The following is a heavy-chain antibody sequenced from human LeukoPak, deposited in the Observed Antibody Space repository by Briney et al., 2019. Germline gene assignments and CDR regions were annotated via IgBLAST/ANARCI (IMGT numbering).Heavy chain of an antibody. CDR1: GYTFTGYY. V-gene: IGHV1-2*02. D-gene: IGHD6-6*01. CDR3: ARALYYSSSSLVGY. Sequence: GSVKVSCKASGYTFTGYYMHWGRQAPGQGLEWMGWINPNSGGTNYAQKFQGRVTMTRDTSISTAYMELSRLRSDDTAVYYCARALYYSSSSLVGYWGQGTLVTVSS. CDR2: INPNSGGT. J-gene: IGHJ4*02.